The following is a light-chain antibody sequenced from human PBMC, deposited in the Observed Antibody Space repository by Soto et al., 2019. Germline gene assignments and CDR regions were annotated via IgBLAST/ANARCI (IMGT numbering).Light chain of an antibody. CDR1: QSVNQK. J-gene: IGKJ4*01. Sequence: EIVLTQSPATLSVSPGERATLSCRASQSVNQKLGWYQQKPGQAPRLLIYVASYRATGIPARFSGSGSGTEYTLTISNLQAEDFAVYYCQQYNNWPLTFGGGTKVEMK. V-gene: IGKV3-15*01. CDR2: VAS. CDR3: QQYNNWPLT.